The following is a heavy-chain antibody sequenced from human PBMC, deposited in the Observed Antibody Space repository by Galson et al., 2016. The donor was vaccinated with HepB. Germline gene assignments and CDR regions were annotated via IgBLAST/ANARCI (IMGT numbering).Heavy chain of an antibody. Sequence: QSGAEVKKPGESLKISCKGSGYSFTNYWIGWVRQMPGKGLEWTGIIYPVDSNIRYSPSFQGQVTISADKSINTAYLQWSSLRASDTAMYFCARSYYGSGSYSVDYFDFWGQGTLVTVSS. CDR1: GYSFTNYW. D-gene: IGHD3-10*01. V-gene: IGHV5-51*01. CDR3: ARSYYGSGSYSVDYFDF. CDR2: IYPVDSNI. J-gene: IGHJ4*02.